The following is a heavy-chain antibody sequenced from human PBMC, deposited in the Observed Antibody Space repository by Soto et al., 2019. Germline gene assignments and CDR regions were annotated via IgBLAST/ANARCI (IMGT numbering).Heavy chain of an antibody. D-gene: IGHD5-18*01. CDR1: GYTVNKYA. J-gene: IGHJ4*02. CDR3: ARDPGYSYGYN. CDR2: INAGNDNT. Sequence: GGSVKVDCKASGYTVNKYAMQWVRQAPGQRLEWMRWINAGNDNTKYTKKFQGRVTITRDTSASTAYMQLSSLRSEDTAVYDCARDPGYSYGYNWGQGTLVTVSS. V-gene: IGHV1-3*01.